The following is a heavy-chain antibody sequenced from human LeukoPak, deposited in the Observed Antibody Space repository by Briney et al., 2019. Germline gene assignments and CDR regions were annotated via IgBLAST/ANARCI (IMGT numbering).Heavy chain of an antibody. CDR1: GFTFSSYS. CDR2: ISSSSSYI. CDR3: AREFYSNYASDY. Sequence: GGSLRLSCAASGFTFSSYSMNWVRQAPGKGLEWVSSISSSSSYIYYADSVKGRFTISRDSAKNSLYLQMNSLRAEDTAVYYCAREFYSNYASDYWGQGTLVTVSS. J-gene: IGHJ4*02. D-gene: IGHD4-11*01. V-gene: IGHV3-21*01.